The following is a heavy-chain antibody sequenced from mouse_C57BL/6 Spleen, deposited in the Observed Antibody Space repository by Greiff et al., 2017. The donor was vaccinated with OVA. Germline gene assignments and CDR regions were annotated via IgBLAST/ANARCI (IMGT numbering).Heavy chain of an antibody. CDR1: GYTFTSYW. J-gene: IGHJ1*03. CDR3: ARKDYDYAYFDV. Sequence: QVQLQQPGAELVKPGASVKMSCKASGYTFTSYWITWVKQRPGQGLEWIGDIYPGSGSTNYNEKFKSKATLTVDTSSSTAYMQHSSLTSEDSAVYYCARKDYDYAYFDVWGTGTTVTVSS. D-gene: IGHD2-4*01. CDR2: IYPGSGST. V-gene: IGHV1-55*01.